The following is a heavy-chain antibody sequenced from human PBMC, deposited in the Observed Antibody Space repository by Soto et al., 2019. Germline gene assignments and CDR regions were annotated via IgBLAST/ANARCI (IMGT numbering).Heavy chain of an antibody. CDR1: GGSFSGYY. CDR3: AGAELWFGASDYYYYGMDV. V-gene: IGHV4-34*01. Sequence: QVQLQQWGAGLLKPSETLSLTCAVYGGSFSGYYWSWIRQPPGKGLEWIGEINHSGSTNYNPSLKGRVTISVEPSKNQFSRKLSSVTAADTAVYYCAGAELWFGASDYYYYGMDVWGQGTTVTVSS. D-gene: IGHD3-10*01. CDR2: INHSGST. J-gene: IGHJ6*02.